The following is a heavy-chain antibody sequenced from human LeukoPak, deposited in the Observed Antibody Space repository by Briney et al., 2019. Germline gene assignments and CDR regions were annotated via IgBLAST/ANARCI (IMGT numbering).Heavy chain of an antibody. D-gene: IGHD1-26*01. J-gene: IGHJ3*02. CDR2: IYHSGST. Sequence: SQTLSLTCAVSGGSISSGGYSWSWIRQPPGKGLEWIGYIYHSGSTYYNPSLKSRVTISVDRSKNQISLKLSSVTAADTAVYYCARVVGSEVAFDIWGQGTMVTVSS. CDR3: ARVVGSEVAFDI. CDR1: GGSISSGGYS. V-gene: IGHV4-30-2*01.